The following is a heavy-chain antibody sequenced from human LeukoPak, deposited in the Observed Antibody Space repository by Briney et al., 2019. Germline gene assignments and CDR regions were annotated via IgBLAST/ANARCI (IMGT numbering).Heavy chain of an antibody. CDR2: ISYDGSNK. Sequence: GGSLRLSCAASGFSFSSHWMSWVRQAPGKGLEWVAVISYDGSNKYYADSVKGRFTISRDNSKNTLYLQMNSLRAEDTAVYYCARSYDSSGYEFDYWGQGTLVTVSS. J-gene: IGHJ4*02. D-gene: IGHD3-22*01. CDR1: GFSFSSHW. V-gene: IGHV3-30-3*01. CDR3: ARSYDSSGYEFDY.